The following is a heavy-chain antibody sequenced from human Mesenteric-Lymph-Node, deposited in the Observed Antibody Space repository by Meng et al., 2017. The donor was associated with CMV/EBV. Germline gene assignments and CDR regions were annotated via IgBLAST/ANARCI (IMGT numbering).Heavy chain of an antibody. J-gene: IGHJ6*02. CDR2: IYYSGST. V-gene: IGHV4-31*02. CDR3: ARCGRGVTYYGMDV. D-gene: IGHD3-10*01. Sequence: SWIRQHPGKGLEWIGYIYYSGSTYYNPSLKSRVTISVDMSKNQFSLKLSSVTAADTAVYYCARCGRGVTYYGMDVWGQGTTVTVSS.